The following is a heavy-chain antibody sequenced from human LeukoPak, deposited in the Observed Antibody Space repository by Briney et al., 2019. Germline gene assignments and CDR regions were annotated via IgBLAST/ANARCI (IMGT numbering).Heavy chain of an antibody. J-gene: IGHJ5*02. CDR2: IYQSGST. Sequence: SETLSLTCAVSGYSISSGYYWGWIRQPPGKGLEWIGSIYQSGSTYYNPSLKSRVTISVDMSKNQFSLNLSSVTAADTAVYYCARRVAAGGTRWFDPWGQGTLVTVSS. CDR1: GYSISSGYY. V-gene: IGHV4-38-2*01. D-gene: IGHD6-13*01. CDR3: ARRVAAGGTRWFDP.